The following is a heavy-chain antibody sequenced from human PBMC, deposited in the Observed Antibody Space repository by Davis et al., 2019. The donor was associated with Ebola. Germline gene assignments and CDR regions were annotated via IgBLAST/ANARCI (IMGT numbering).Heavy chain of an antibody. CDR1: GSSFSNYW. D-gene: IGHD3-16*01. Sequence: PGGSLRLSCAASGSSFSNYWMTWVRQAPGKGLEWVANIKKGGSEKNYVDSVRGRFTISRDNAKNSLYLQMNSLRAEDTAVYYCAREGFESYGMDVWGQGTTVTVSS. CDR3: AREGFESYGMDV. CDR2: IKKGGSEK. J-gene: IGHJ6*02. V-gene: IGHV3-7*01.